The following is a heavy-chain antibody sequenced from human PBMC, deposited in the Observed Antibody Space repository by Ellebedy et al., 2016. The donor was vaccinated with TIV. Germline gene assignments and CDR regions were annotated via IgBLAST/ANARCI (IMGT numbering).Heavy chain of an antibody. CDR1: GGSISSSSYY. V-gene: IGHV4-39*01. CDR2: IYYSGST. D-gene: IGHD3-10*01. Sequence: SETLSLXXTVSGGSISSSSYYWGWIRQPPGKGLEWIGSIYYSGSTYYNPSLKSRVTISVDTSKNQFSLKLSSVTAADTAVYYCARSLWFGEFFSFFDYWGQGTLVTVSS. J-gene: IGHJ4*02. CDR3: ARSLWFGEFFSFFDY.